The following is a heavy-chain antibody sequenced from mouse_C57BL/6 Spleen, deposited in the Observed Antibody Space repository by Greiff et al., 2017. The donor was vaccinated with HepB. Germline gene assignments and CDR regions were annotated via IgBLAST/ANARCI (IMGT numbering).Heavy chain of an antibody. CDR3: AWSYGSSPAWFAY. CDR2: IYPGSGST. CDR1: GYTFTSYW. Sequence: QVQLQQPGAELVKPGASVKMSCKASGYTFTSYWITWVKQRPGQGLEWIGDIYPGSGSTNYNEKFKSKATLTVDTSSSTAYMQLSSLTSEDSAVYYCAWSYGSSPAWFAYWGQGTLVTVSA. V-gene: IGHV1-55*01. J-gene: IGHJ3*01. D-gene: IGHD1-1*01.